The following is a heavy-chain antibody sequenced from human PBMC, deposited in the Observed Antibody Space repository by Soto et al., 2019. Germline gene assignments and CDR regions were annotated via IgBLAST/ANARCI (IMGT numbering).Heavy chain of an antibody. CDR3: AKDSNSYYGLDV. V-gene: IGHV3-43*01. Sequence: GGSLRLSCAASGFTFDDYTMHWVRQAPGKGLEWVSLISWDGGSTYYADSVKGRFTISRDNSKNSLYLQMNSLRTEDTAFYYCAKDSNSYYGLDVWGQRTTVTVSS. CDR1: GFTFDDYT. J-gene: IGHJ6*02. CDR2: ISWDGGST.